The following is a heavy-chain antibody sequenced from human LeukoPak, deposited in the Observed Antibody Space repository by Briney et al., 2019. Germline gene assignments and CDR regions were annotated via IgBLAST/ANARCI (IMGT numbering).Heavy chain of an antibody. CDR3: AKGSFSCTSSSCPQYYYYMDV. V-gene: IGHV3-30*02. CDR1: GFTFTSYG. J-gene: IGHJ6*03. CDR2: VRYGGSDK. D-gene: IGHD2-2*01. Sequence: GGSLRLSCAASGFTFTSYGMHWVRQAPGKGLEWVAFVRYGGSDKYYVDSVKGRFTISRDDSRNTVYLQMNSLRAEDTAVYYCAKGSFSCTSSSCPQYYYYMDVWGKGTTVTVSS.